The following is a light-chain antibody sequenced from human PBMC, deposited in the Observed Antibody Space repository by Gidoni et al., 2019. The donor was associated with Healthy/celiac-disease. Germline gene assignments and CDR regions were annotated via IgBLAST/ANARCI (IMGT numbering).Light chain of an antibody. CDR2: AAS. CDR1: QGISSY. V-gene: IGKV1-9*01. J-gene: IGKJ3*01. Sequence: DIQLTQSPSFLSASVGDSVTITCRASQGISSYLAWYQQKPGKAPKLLIYAASTLQSGVPSRFSGSGSGTEFTLTISSLQPEDFATYYCQQLNSYPRGTFGPGTKVDIK. CDR3: QQLNSYPRGT.